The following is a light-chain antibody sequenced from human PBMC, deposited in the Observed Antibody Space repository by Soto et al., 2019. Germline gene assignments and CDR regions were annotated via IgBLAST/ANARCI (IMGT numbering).Light chain of an antibody. CDR3: QSYDSSLSGSV. J-gene: IGLJ3*02. CDR1: SSNIGAGYD. Sequence: QPVLTQPPSVSGAPGQRVTISCTGSSSNIGAGYDVHWYQQLPGTAPKLLIYGNSNRPSGVPDRFSCSKSGTSASLAITGLQAEDEADYYCQSYDSSLSGSVFGGGTNLTVL. V-gene: IGLV1-40*01. CDR2: GNS.